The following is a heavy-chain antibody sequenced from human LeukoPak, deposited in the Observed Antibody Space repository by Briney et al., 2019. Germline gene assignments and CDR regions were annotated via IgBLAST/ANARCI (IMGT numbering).Heavy chain of an antibody. J-gene: IGHJ3*02. Sequence: ASVKVSCKASGYTFTSYGISWVRQAPGQGLEWMGWISAYNGNTNYAQKLQGRVTMTTDTSTRTAYMELRSVRSDDTAVYYCAGGVIVNDAFDIWGQGTMVTVSS. V-gene: IGHV1-18*01. CDR2: ISAYNGNT. CDR1: GYTFTSYG. D-gene: IGHD3-16*02. CDR3: AGGVIVNDAFDI.